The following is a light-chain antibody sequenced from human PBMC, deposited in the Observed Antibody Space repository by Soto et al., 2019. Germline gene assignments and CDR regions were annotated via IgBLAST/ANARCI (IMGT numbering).Light chain of an antibody. V-gene: IGKV1D-12*01. CDR2: AAS. CDR3: QQANSFAIT. Sequence: DIPMTQSPSSVSASVGDRVTITCRASQGSSSWLAWYQQKPGKAPKLLIYAASSLQSGVPSRFSGSGSGTDFTLTISSLQPEDFATYYCQQANSFAITFGQGTRLEIK. J-gene: IGKJ5*01. CDR1: QGSSSW.